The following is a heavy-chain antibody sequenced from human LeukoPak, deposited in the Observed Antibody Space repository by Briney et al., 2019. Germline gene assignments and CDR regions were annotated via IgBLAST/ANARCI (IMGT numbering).Heavy chain of an antibody. V-gene: IGHV1-18*01. D-gene: IGHD3-10*01. Sequence: GASVKVSCKASGYSFTSYGFSWVRQAPGQGLEWMGWISAYNGDTNYAQKVQGRVTMTTETSTSTVYMELRSLRSDDTAVYYGARHYDAGKDDAFHIWGQGTMVTVSS. CDR3: ARHYDAGKDDAFHI. J-gene: IGHJ3*02. CDR1: GYSFTSYG. CDR2: ISAYNGDT.